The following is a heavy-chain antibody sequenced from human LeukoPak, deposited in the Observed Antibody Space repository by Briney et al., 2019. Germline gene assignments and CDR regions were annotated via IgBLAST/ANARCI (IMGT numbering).Heavy chain of an antibody. D-gene: IGHD3/OR15-3a*01. J-gene: IGHJ4*02. CDR1: GFALRSYG. CDR2: ISSSSGTI. CDR3: MRDGL. Sequence: GGPLRLSCAASGFALRSYGMNWVRQGPGKGLEWISDISSSSGTIYYADSVRGRFTISRDNAKNSLYLQMNSLRDEDTAVYYCMRDGLWGQGTLVTVSS. V-gene: IGHV3-48*02.